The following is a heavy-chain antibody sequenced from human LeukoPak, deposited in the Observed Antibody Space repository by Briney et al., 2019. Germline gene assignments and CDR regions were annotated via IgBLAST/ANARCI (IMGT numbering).Heavy chain of an antibody. CDR3: ARHPPRDGSAFDY. CDR2: MYYSGTT. J-gene: IGHJ4*02. V-gene: IGHV4-39*01. CDR1: GGSISDDNYF. Sequence: PSETLSLTCTVSGGSISDDNYFWGWIRQPPGKGLEGIASMYYSGTTFYSPSLKSRVTISVDTSKNQLSLKLGSVTAADTAVYYCARHPPRDGSAFDYWGQGTLVTVSS.